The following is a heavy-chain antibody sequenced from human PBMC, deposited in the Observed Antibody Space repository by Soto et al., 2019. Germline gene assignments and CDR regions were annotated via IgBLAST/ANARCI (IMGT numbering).Heavy chain of an antibody. V-gene: IGHV1-69*12. Sequence: QVQLVQSGAEVKKPRSSVKVSCKASGGTFSSYAISWVRQSPGQGLEWMGGIIPIFGTANYAQKFQGRVTISADDSTSISYMELSSLRSEDTAVYYCARESVGGIVDYRGKGTLVTVCS. J-gene: IGHJ4*02. D-gene: IGHD6-19*01. CDR3: ARESVGGIVDY. CDR2: IIPIFGTA. CDR1: GGTFSSYA.